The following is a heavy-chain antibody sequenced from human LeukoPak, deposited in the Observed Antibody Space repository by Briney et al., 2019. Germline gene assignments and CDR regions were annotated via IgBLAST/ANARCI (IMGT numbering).Heavy chain of an antibody. CDR1: GFTFSSYS. Sequence: AGGSLRLYCAASGFTFSSYSMNWVRQAPGKGLEWVSSISSSSSYIYYADSVKGRFTISRDNAKNSLYLHMNSLRAEDTAVYYCARDRDPYGGKPFDYWGQGTLVTVSS. V-gene: IGHV3-21*01. CDR3: ARDRDPYGGKPFDY. CDR2: ISSSSSYI. J-gene: IGHJ4*02. D-gene: IGHD4/OR15-4a*01.